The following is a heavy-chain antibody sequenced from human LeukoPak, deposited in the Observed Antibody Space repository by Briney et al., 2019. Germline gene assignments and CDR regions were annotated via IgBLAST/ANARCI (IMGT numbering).Heavy chain of an antibody. Sequence: GGSLRLSCAASGFTFSSYGMSWVRQTPGKGLEWVSAISGSGGATYYADSVKGRFTISRDNSKNTLYLQMNSLRAEDTAVYYCAKPGFFGYCSSTSCYPIDYWGQETLVTVSS. V-gene: IGHV3-23*01. D-gene: IGHD2-2*03. J-gene: IGHJ4*02. CDR2: ISGSGGAT. CDR3: AKPGFFGYCSSTSCYPIDY. CDR1: GFTFSSYG.